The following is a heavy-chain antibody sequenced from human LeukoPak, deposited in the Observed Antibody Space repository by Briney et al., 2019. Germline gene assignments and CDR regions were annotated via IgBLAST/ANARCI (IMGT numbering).Heavy chain of an antibody. V-gene: IGHV4-39*07. D-gene: IGHD4-23*01. CDR1: GGSISSSSYY. CDR2: IYYSGST. Sequence: SETLSLTCTVSGGSISSSSYYWGWIRQPPRKGLEWTGSIYYSGSTYYNPSLKSRVTISVDTSKNQFSLKLSSVTAADTAVYYCARDSTPTVVTDYGMDVWGQGTTVTVSS. J-gene: IGHJ6*02. CDR3: ARDSTPTVVTDYGMDV.